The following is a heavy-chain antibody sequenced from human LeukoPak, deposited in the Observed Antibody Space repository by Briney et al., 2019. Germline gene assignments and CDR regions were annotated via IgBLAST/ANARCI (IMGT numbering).Heavy chain of an antibody. CDR2: MNPNSGNT. D-gene: IGHD3-22*01. CDR3: ARMSYYDSSGDNWFDP. CDR1: GYTFTSYD. V-gene: IGHV1-8*01. J-gene: IGHJ5*02. Sequence: ASVKVSCKASGYTFTSYDINWVRQATGQGLEWMGWMNPNSGNTGYAQKFQGRVTMTRDTSISTAYMELSSLRSEDTAVYYCARMSYYDSSGDNWFDPWGQGTLITVSS.